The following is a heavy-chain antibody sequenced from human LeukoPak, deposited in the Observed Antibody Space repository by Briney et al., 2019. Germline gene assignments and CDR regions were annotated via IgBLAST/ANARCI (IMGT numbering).Heavy chain of an antibody. CDR3: AKDWKYSNSFLEVDYCFDY. V-gene: IGHV3-30*02. CDR2: IRYDGSNK. D-gene: IGHD6-6*01. J-gene: IGHJ4*02. CDR1: GFTSSSYG. Sequence: GGSLRLSCVASGFTSSSYGMHWVRQAPGKGLEWVTFIRYDGSNKYYADSVKGRFTISRDNSKNTLYLQMNSLRAEDTAVYYCAKDWKYSNSFLEVDYCFDYWGQGTLVTVSS.